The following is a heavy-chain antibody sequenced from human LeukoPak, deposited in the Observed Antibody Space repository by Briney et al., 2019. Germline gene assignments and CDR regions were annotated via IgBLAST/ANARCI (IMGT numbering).Heavy chain of an antibody. D-gene: IGHD6-13*01. CDR2: ISASGGST. V-gene: IGHV3-23*01. J-gene: IGHJ4*02. Sequence: GGSLRLSCAASGFTFSSYAMSWVRQAPGKGLEWVSTISASGGSTYYADSVKGRFTISRDNSRNTLYLQMNSLRVEDTAVYYCAAGTAADYWGQGTLVTVSS. CDR1: GFTFSSYA. CDR3: AAGTAADY.